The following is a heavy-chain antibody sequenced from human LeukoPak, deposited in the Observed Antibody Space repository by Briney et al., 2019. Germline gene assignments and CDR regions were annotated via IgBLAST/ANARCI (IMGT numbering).Heavy chain of an antibody. V-gene: IGHV4-39*07. Sequence: KPSETLSLTCTVSGGSISSSSYYWGWIRQPPGKGLEWIGSIYYSGSTYYNPSLKSRVTISVDTSKNQFSLKLSSVTAADTAVYYCARDHYDFHFDYWGQGTLVTVSS. J-gene: IGHJ4*02. CDR1: GGSISSSSYY. CDR2: IYYSGST. D-gene: IGHD3-3*01. CDR3: ARDHYDFHFDY.